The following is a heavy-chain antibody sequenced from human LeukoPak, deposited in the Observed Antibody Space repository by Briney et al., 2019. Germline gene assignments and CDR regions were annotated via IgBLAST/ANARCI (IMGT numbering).Heavy chain of an antibody. D-gene: IGHD3-16*01. CDR2: ISAKAPTYAT. J-gene: IGHJ3*02. V-gene: IGHV3-73*01. CDR3: IRGGRYVYDI. CDR1: GFRISDSS. Sequence: GSLRLSCAASGFRISDSSIHWVRQATGKGLEWVGRISAKAPTYATTYAASMTGRFTISRDASRNTAYLQMDSLRTEDTAFYYCIRGGRYVYDIWGQGTMVTVSS.